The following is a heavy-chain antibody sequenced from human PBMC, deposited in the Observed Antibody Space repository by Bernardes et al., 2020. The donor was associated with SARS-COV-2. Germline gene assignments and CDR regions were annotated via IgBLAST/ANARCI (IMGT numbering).Heavy chain of an antibody. J-gene: IGHJ3*01. Sequence: GGSLRLSCAASGFQFSRHEMNWVRQAPGKGLEWVAFISSASSTTLYADSVRGRFTISRDNAKNSLYLQMNSLRADDTAVYYCARDGDQYYNFWSGLGDLWGQGTMVTVSS. D-gene: IGHD3-3*01. V-gene: IGHV3-48*03. CDR3: ARDGDQYYNFWSGLGDL. CDR2: ISSASSTT. CDR1: GFQFSRHE.